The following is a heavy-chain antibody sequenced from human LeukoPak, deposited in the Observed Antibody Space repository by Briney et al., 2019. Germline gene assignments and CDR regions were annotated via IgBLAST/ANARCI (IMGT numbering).Heavy chain of an antibody. CDR3: ASLPVAAAGTSFVPEDY. CDR2: ISHDGSNK. D-gene: IGHD6-13*01. J-gene: IGHJ4*02. Sequence: GRSLRLSCAASGFTFSSYAMHWVRQAPGKGLEWVAVISHDGSNKYYADSVKGRFTISRDNSKNTLYLQMNSLRAEDTAVYYCASLPVAAAGTSFVPEDYWGQGTLVTVSS. CDR1: GFTFSSYA. V-gene: IGHV3-30*04.